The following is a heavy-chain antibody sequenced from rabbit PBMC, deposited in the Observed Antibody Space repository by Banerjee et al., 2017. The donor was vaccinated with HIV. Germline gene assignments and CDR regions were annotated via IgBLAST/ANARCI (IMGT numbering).Heavy chain of an antibody. J-gene: IGHJ3*01. CDR1: GIDFSSSYY. Sequence: QSLEESGGGLVKPGGTLTLTCKASGIDFSSSYYMCWVRRAPGKGLEWIACIYAGGSGSTYYASWAKGRFTISKTSSTAVTLQMTSLTAADTATYFCARGDYATYGYVYFLNLWGQGTLVTVS. V-gene: IGHV1S40*01. CDR2: IYAGGSGST. CDR3: ARGDYATYGYVYFLNL. D-gene: IGHD6-1*01.